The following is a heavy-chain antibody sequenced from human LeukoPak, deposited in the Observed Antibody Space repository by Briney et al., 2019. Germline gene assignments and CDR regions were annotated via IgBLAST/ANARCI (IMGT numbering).Heavy chain of an antibody. CDR1: GFTFDDYA. D-gene: IGHD5-18*01. CDR3: AKSGTAMTHTRKNYFDY. Sequence: PGRSLRLSCAASGFTFDDYAMHWVRQAPGKGLEWASGISWNSGSIGYADSVKGRFTISRDNAKNSLYLQMNSLRAEDTALYYCAKSGTAMTHTRKNYFDYWGQGTLVTVSS. J-gene: IGHJ4*02. V-gene: IGHV3-9*01. CDR2: ISWNSGSI.